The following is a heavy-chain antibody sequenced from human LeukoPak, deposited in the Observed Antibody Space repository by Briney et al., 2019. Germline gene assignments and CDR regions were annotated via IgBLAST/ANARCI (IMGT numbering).Heavy chain of an antibody. J-gene: IGHJ4*02. Sequence: ASVKVSCKASGYPFTSYYMHWVRQAPGQGLEWMGIINPSGGSTSYAQKFQGRVTMTRDTSTSTVYMELSSLRSEDTAVYYCARVVGAENFDYWGQGTLVTVSS. CDR2: INPSGGST. V-gene: IGHV1-46*01. CDR1: GYPFTSYY. CDR3: ARVVGAENFDY. D-gene: IGHD1-26*01.